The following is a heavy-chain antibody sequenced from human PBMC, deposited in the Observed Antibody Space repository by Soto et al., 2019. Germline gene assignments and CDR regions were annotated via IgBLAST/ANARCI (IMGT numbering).Heavy chain of an antibody. J-gene: IGHJ2*01. D-gene: IGHD3-10*01. CDR1: GFTFSSYS. V-gene: IGHV3-21*04. CDR2: ISSSSSYI. Sequence: PGGSLRLSCAASGFTFSSYSMNWVRQAPGKGLEWVSSISSSSSYIYYLDSVKGRFTISRDNSKSTLYLQMNSLRAVDTAVYYCAKVGSYYKSLVHWYFDLWGRGTLVTVSS. CDR3: AKVGSYYKSLVHWYFDL.